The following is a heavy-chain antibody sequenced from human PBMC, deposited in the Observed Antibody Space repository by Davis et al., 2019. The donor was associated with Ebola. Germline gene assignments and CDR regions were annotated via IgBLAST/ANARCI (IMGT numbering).Heavy chain of an antibody. V-gene: IGHV4-59*01. CDR2: IYYSGST. D-gene: IGHD3-3*01. J-gene: IGHJ5*02. CDR1: GGSISSYY. Sequence: PGGSLRLSCTVSGGSISSYYWSWIRQPPGKGLEWIGYIYYSGSTNYNPSLKSRVTISVDTSKNQFSLKLSSVTAADTAVYYCAGHYDFWSGYRYNWFDPWGQGTLVTVSS. CDR3: AGHYDFWSGYRYNWFDP.